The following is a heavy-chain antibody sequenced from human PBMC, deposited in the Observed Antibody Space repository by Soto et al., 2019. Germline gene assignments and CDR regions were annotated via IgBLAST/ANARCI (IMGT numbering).Heavy chain of an antibody. J-gene: IGHJ4*01. D-gene: IGHD5-12*01. Sequence: PGRCLRLSCAAAGFTFSSYGMHRVRQAPGKGLEWVAGIGDDGSNKYYADSVKGRFTTSRDNFKNTLHLQMNSPRPHHTALYYCARHTRYDTAPHYWGHGTLVTLSS. CDR3: ARHTRYDTAPHY. CDR1: GFTFSSYG. V-gene: IGHV3-33*01. CDR2: IGDDGSNK.